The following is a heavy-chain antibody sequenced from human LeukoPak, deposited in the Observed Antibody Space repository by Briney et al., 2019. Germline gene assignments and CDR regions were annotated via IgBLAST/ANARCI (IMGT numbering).Heavy chain of an antibody. J-gene: IGHJ4*02. CDR1: GGSINNYY. CDR3: ARHGSYYYDSSGYYRFDY. V-gene: IGHV4-59*08. D-gene: IGHD3-22*01. Sequence: SETLSLTCTVSGGSINNYYWSWIRQPPGKGLEWIGYIYYSGSTNYNPSLKSRVTISVDTSKNQFSLKLSSVTAADTAVYYCARHGSYYYDSSGYYRFDYWGQGTLVTVSS. CDR2: IYYSGST.